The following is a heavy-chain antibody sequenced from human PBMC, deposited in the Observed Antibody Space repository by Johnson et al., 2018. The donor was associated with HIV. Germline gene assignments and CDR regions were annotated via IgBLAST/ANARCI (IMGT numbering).Heavy chain of an antibody. Sequence: QVQLVESGGGVVQPGGSLRLSCSASGFTFRNYGMHWVRQAPGKGLEWVALIRYDARDKYYGDSVRGRFTISRDNSKSTLYLQMGSLRAEDTAVYYCATKSAGGSFDMWGQGTTVTVSS. CDR3: ATKSAGGSFDM. J-gene: IGHJ3*02. V-gene: IGHV3-30*02. CDR1: GFTFRNYG. D-gene: IGHD5-12*01. CDR2: IRYDARDK.